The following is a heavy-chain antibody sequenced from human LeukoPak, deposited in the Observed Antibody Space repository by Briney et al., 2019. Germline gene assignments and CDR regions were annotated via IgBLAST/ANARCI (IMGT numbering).Heavy chain of an antibody. CDR3: ARSAEISGYWPKVVVDV. V-gene: IGHV1-8*01. D-gene: IGHD3-22*01. J-gene: IGHJ6*02. Sequence: ASVKVSCKASGYTFNNYDINWLRPATGQGLEWMGWMKPNTGKTGYAQNFQGRVTMTSNTSISTAYMELSSLRSDDTAVYYCARSAEISGYWPKVVVDVWGQGTTVTVSS. CDR1: GYTFNNYD. CDR2: MKPNTGKT.